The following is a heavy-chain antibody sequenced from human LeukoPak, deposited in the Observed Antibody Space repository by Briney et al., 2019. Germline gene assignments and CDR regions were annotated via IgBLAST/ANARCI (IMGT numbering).Heavy chain of an antibody. V-gene: IGHV3-21*01. CDR1: GFIFSTYS. Sequence: GGSLRLSCTASGFIFSTYSMIWVRQAPGKGLEWVSSISSTSGNKYYADSVKGRFTISRDNAKNSLYLQMNSLRAEDTAVYYCAKGVVSVTREFDYWGQGTLVTVSS. CDR3: AKGVVSVTREFDY. J-gene: IGHJ4*02. D-gene: IGHD7-27*01. CDR2: ISSTSGNK.